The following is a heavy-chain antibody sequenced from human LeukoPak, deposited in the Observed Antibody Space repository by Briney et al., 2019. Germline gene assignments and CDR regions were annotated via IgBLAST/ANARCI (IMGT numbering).Heavy chain of an antibody. Sequence: ASVKVSCKASGYTFTDYYTHWVRQAPGQGLEWMGWINPNSGGTNYAQKFQGRVTMTRDTSISTAYMELSRLRSDDTAVFYCARDAIVRDYSNFAYWGQGTLVTVSS. CDR2: INPNSGGT. CDR1: GYTFTDYY. J-gene: IGHJ4*02. CDR3: ARDAIVRDYSNFAY. D-gene: IGHD4-11*01. V-gene: IGHV1-2*02.